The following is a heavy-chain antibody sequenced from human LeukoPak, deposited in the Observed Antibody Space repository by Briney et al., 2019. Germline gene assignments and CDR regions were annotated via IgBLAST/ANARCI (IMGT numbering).Heavy chain of an antibody. V-gene: IGHV1-18*01. J-gene: IGHJ5*02. CDR1: GYTFTSYG. CDR2: ISAHNGNT. D-gene: IGHD3-10*01. Sequence: ASVRVSCKASGYTFTSYGISWVRQAPGQGLEWMGWISAHNGNTNYAQKLQGRVTMTTDTSTSTAYMELRSLRSDDTAVYYCARVVWFGELLYNWFDPWGQGTLVTVSS. CDR3: ARVVWFGELLYNWFDP.